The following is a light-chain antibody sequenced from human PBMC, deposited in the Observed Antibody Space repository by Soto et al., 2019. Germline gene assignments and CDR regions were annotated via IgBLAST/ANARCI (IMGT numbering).Light chain of an antibody. V-gene: IGLV1-44*01. CDR3: AAWDGRLNGLV. J-gene: IGLJ2*01. CDR1: SSNIGSKP. CDR2: NTN. Sequence: QSVLTQPPSASGTPGQRGTLSCSGSSSNIGSKPVNWYQQLPGAAPKLLIHNTNQRPSGVPDRFSGSKSGTSASLAISGLQSDDEARYYCAAWDGRLNGLVFGGGTKLTVL.